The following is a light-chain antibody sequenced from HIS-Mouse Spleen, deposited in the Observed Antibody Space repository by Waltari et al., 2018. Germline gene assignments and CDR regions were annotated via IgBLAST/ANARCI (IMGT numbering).Light chain of an antibody. J-gene: IGLJ1*01. CDR2: EVS. CDR1: SSDVGGYKY. Sequence: QSALTQPPSPSGSPGQSVTISCTGTSSDVGGYKYVSWYQQHPGKAPKLMIYEVSKRPSGVPDRFSGSKSGNTASLTVSGLQAEDEADYYCSSYAGSNNYVFGTGTKVTVL. V-gene: IGLV2-8*01. CDR3: SSYAGSNNYV.